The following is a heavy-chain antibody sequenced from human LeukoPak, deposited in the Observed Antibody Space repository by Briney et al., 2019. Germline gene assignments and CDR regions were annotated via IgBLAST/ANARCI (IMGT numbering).Heavy chain of an antibody. CDR3: ARVRRKYCSSTSCYGAFDI. D-gene: IGHD2-2*01. V-gene: IGHV4-59*01. Sequence: PSETLSLTCTVSGGSISSYYWSWIRQPPGKGLEWIGYIYYSGSTNYNPSLKSRVTISVDTSKNQLSLKLSSVTAADTAVYYCARVRRKYCSSTSCYGAFDIWGQGTMVTVSS. CDR2: IYYSGST. CDR1: GGSISSYY. J-gene: IGHJ3*02.